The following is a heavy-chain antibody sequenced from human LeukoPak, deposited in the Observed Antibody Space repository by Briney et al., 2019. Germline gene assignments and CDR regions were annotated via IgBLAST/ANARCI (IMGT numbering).Heavy chain of an antibody. CDR3: AHRPARGYLAFNY. Sequence: ESGPTLVNPTQTLTLTCTFSGFSLNTTGLGGGWVRQPPGKALGWHTLIYWSDDERYSPSLTSRLTITKDTSKNQVVLTMSNRDPVDTATYYCAHRPARGYLAFNYWGQGTLVTVSS. D-gene: IGHD3-22*01. CDR2: IYWSDDE. V-gene: IGHV2-5*01. CDR1: GFSLNTTGLG. J-gene: IGHJ4*02.